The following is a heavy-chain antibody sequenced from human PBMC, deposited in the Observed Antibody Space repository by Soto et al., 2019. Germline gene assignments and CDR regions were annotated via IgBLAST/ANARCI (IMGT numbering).Heavy chain of an antibody. V-gene: IGHV3-23*01. CDR2: ISGRGGST. CDR3: AKHAGFRATPDS. CDR1: GFTFSIYA. J-gene: IGHJ4*02. D-gene: IGHD2-2*01. Sequence: RLSCAASGFTFSIYAMSWVRQTPGKVLELVSAISGRGGSTYYADSVKGRFTISRDNSKNTLYLHMNSLRSEDTAVYYCAKHAGFRATPDSWGQGTLVTVS.